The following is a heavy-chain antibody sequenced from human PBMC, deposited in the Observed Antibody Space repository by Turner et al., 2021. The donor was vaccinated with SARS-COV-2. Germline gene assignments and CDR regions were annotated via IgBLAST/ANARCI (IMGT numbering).Heavy chain of an antibody. D-gene: IGHD3-3*01. V-gene: IGHV3-21*01. CDR3: ARGDDFWSGYSNYGMDV. CDR1: GFTFSSYS. Sequence: EVQLVESGGGLVKPGGSLRLSCAASGFTFSSYSMNWVRQAPGKGLEWVSSISSRISYIYYADSVKGRFTISRDNAKNSLYLKMNSLRAEDTAVYYCARGDDFWSGYSNYGMDVWGQGTTVTVSS. J-gene: IGHJ6*02. CDR2: ISSRISYI.